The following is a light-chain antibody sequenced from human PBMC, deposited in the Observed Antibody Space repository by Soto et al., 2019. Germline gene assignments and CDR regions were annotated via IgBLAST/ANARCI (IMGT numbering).Light chain of an antibody. CDR2: KAS. CDR1: QSISSW. Sequence: DIQMTQSPSTLSASVGARVTITCRASQSISSWLAWYQQKPGKAPKLLIYKASSLEGGVPSRFSGSGSGTDFTLTISSLQPDDFATYYGQQYHSYSLTFGGGTKVDIK. V-gene: IGKV1-5*03. CDR3: QQYHSYSLT. J-gene: IGKJ4*01.